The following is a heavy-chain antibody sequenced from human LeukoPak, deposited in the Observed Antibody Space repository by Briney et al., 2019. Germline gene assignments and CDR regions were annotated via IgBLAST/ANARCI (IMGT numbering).Heavy chain of an antibody. V-gene: IGHV4-34*01. CDR3: ARVVVAGTLTRNWFDP. D-gene: IGHD6-19*01. CDR1: GGSFSGYY. CDR2: INHSGST. J-gene: IGHJ5*02. Sequence: PSETLSLTCAVYGGSFSGYYWSWIRQPPGKGLEWIGEINHSGSTNYNPSLKSRVTISVDTSKNQFSLKLSSVTAADTAVYYCARVVVAGTLTRNWFDPWGQGTLVTVSS.